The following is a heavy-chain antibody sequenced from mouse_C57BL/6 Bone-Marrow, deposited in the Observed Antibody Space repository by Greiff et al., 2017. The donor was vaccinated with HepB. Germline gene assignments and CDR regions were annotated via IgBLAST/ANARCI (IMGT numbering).Heavy chain of an antibody. CDR1: GYSFTGYY. J-gene: IGHJ1*03. Sequence: VQLQQSGPELVKPGASVKISCKASGYSFTGYYMNWVKQSPEKSLEWIGVINPSTGGTTYNQKFKAKATLTVDKSSSTAYMQLKSLTSEDSAVYYCARADDAGYFDVWGTGTTVTVSS. CDR2: INPSTGGT. V-gene: IGHV1-42*01. CDR3: ARADDAGYFDV.